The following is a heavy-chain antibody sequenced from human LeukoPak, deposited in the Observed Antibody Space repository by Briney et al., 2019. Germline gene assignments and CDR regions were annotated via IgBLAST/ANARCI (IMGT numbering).Heavy chain of an antibody. V-gene: IGHV4-4*02. CDR2: IYQSGST. Sequence: SGTLSLTCAVSGGSISSSNWWSWVRQPPGKGLEWIGEIYQSGSTNYNPSLKSRVTISVDKSKNQFSLKLSSVTAADTAVYYCARGGPQWLGNWFDPWGQGTLVTVSS. D-gene: IGHD6-19*01. J-gene: IGHJ5*02. CDR1: GGSISSSNW. CDR3: ARGGPQWLGNWFDP.